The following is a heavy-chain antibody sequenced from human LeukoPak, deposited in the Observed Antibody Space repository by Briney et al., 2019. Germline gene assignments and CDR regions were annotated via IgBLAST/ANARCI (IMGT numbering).Heavy chain of an antibody. J-gene: IGHJ5*02. V-gene: IGHV3-30*02. Sequence: QSGGSLRLSCVASGFTFRLFGMHWVRQAPGKGLEWVSFIRFDGSNTYHADSVKGRFTISRDNSKNTLYLQMNSLRAEDTAVYYCAKGYYGSGSYGWFDPWGQGTLVTVSS. D-gene: IGHD3-10*01. CDR2: IRFDGSNT. CDR1: GFTFRLFG. CDR3: AKGYYGSGSYGWFDP.